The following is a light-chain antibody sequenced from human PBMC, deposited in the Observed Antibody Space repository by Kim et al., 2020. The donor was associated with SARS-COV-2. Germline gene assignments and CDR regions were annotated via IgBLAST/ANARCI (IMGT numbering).Light chain of an antibody. CDR1: KLGDKY. Sequence: SYELTQPPSVSVSPGQTASITCSGDKLGDKYACWYQQKPGQSPVLVIYQDSKRPSGIPERFSGSNSGNTATLTISGTQAMDEADYYCQAWDSSTAFVFGTVTNVT. V-gene: IGLV3-1*01. J-gene: IGLJ1*01. CDR2: QDS. CDR3: QAWDSSTAFV.